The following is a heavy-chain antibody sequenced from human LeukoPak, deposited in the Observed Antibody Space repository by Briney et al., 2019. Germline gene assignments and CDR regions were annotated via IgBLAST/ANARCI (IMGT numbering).Heavy chain of an antibody. D-gene: IGHD6-13*01. CDR1: GFTFSSYA. Sequence: GGSLRLSCAASGFTFSSYAMHWVRQAPGKGLEWVAVISCDGSNKYYADSVKGRFTISRDNAKNSLYLQMNSLRAEDTAVCYCAREGSSWPMDFDYWGQGTLVTVSS. CDR3: AREGSSWPMDFDY. J-gene: IGHJ4*02. CDR2: ISCDGSNK. V-gene: IGHV3-30-3*01.